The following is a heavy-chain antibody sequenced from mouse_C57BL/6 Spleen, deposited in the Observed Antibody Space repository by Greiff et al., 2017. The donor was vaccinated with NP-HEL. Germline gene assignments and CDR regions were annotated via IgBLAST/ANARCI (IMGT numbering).Heavy chain of an antibody. Sequence: VQLQQPGAELVKPGASVKLSCKASGYTFTSYWMHWVKQRPGRGLEWIGRIDPNSGGTKYNEKFKSKATLTVDKPSSTAYMQLRSLTSEDSAVYYCARSPGWLLPISMDYWGQGTSVTVSS. CDR2: IDPNSGGT. J-gene: IGHJ4*01. CDR3: ARSPGWLLPISMDY. D-gene: IGHD2-3*01. CDR1: GYTFTSYW. V-gene: IGHV1-72*01.